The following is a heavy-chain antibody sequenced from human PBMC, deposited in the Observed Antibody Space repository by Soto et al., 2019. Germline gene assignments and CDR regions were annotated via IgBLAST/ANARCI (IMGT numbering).Heavy chain of an antibody. CDR2: INAGNGNT. CDR3: ARDLTCTSCYAGGFDY. CDR1: GYTFTSYA. D-gene: IGHD2-2*01. V-gene: IGHV1-3*01. Sequence: ASVKVSCKASGYTFTSYAMHWVRQAPGQRLEWMGWINAGNGNTKYSQKFQGRVTITRDTSASTAYMELSSLRSEDTAVYYCARDLTCTSCYAGGFDYWGQGTLVTVSS. J-gene: IGHJ4*02.